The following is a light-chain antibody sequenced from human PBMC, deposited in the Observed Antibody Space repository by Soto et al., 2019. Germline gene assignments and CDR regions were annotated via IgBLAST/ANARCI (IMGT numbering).Light chain of an antibody. V-gene: IGLV1-51*01. CDR2: DND. CDR3: ATWDSSLRDVV. Sequence: QSVLTQPPSVSAAPGQKVTISCSGSSSNIGNNYVSWYQQLPGTAPKLLIYDNDKRPSGIPDRFSGSKSGTSATLGITGLQTGDEADYYCATWDSSLRDVVFGGGTKVTVL. CDR1: SSNIGNNY. J-gene: IGLJ2*01.